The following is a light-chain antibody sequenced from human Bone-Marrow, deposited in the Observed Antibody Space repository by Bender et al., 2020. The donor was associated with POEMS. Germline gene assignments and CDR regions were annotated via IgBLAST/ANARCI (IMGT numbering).Light chain of an antibody. V-gene: IGLV2-14*02. J-gene: IGLJ2*01. CDR2: GVD. CDR3: SSYIRPENRVV. Sequence: QSALTQAASVSGSPGQSITISCTGTSSDVGTYNLVSWYQQHPGKASTFIIYGVDKRPSGVSIRFSGSKTGNTASLTISGLQAEDEADYYCSSYIRPENRVVFGGGTKLTVL. CDR1: SSDVGTYNL.